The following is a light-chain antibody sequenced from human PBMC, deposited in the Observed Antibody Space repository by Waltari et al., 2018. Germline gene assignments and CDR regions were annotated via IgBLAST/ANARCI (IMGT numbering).Light chain of an antibody. CDR2: DVS. J-gene: IGLJ3*02. CDR1: SSDVGFYNY. Sequence: QSALTQPASVSGSPGQSITISCYGTSSDVGFYNYVPCYQQHPGKAPKLMIYDVSQRPSGVSDRFSGAKSGNTASLTISGLQAEDEADYYCNSYTGSSSWVFGGGTKVTV. V-gene: IGLV2-14*01. CDR3: NSYTGSSSWV.